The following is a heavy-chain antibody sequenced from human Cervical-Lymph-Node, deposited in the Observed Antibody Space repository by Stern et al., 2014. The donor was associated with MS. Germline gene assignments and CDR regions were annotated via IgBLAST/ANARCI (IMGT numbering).Heavy chain of an antibody. CDR2: ITTSGGST. Sequence: EVQLVASGGGLVQSGGSLRLSCAASGFTFSSYAMSWVRQAPGKGLEWVSSITTSGGSTYSADSVKGRFTISRDNSKNTLFLQMNSLRAEDTAVYYCARGWNTMGVWGQGTTVTVSS. D-gene: IGHD1/OR15-1a*01. J-gene: IGHJ6*02. V-gene: IGHV3-23*04. CDR3: ARGWNTMGV. CDR1: GFTFSSYA.